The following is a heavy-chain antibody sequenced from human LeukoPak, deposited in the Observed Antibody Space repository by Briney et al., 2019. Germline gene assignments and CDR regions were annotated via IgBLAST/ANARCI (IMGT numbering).Heavy chain of an antibody. CDR3: ARDLGCSSTSCPPIDWFDP. Sequence: ASVKVSCKASGGTFSSYAISWVRQAPGQGLEWMGWISAYNGNTNYAQKLQGRVTMTTDTSTSTAYMELRSLRSDDTAVYYCARDLGCSSTSCPPIDWFDPWGQGTLVTVSS. J-gene: IGHJ5*02. CDR1: GGTFSSYA. CDR2: ISAYNGNT. D-gene: IGHD2-2*01. V-gene: IGHV1-18*01.